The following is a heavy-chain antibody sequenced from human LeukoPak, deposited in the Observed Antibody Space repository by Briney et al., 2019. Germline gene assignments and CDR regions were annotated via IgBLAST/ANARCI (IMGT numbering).Heavy chain of an antibody. V-gene: IGHV4-59*01. D-gene: IGHD3-16*01. CDR2: IYYSGNT. CDR3: AREGYYAYVWGSYGAFDI. Sequence: SETLSLKCSVSGCTISNYYWVWIRQPPGQGLEGIGYIYYSGNTNYNPSLKRLVTRAVDTTKSQFSLELSAVTAADTAVYYCAREGYYAYVWGSYGAFDIWGQGTMVTVSS. CDR1: GCTISNYY. J-gene: IGHJ3*02.